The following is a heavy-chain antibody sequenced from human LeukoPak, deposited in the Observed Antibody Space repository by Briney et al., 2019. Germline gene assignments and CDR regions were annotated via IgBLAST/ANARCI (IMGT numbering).Heavy chain of an antibody. CDR2: ISSSRSYI. CDR3: ARDTGAYMIPYYMDV. V-gene: IGHV3-21*01. CDR1: GFTFSSYS. D-gene: IGHD3-16*01. Sequence: GGSLRLSCAASGFTFSSYSMNWVRQAPGKGLEWVSSISSSRSYIYCADSVKGRFTISRDNAKNSLYLQMNSLRAEDTAVYYCARDTGAYMIPYYMDVWGKGTTVTVSS. J-gene: IGHJ6*03.